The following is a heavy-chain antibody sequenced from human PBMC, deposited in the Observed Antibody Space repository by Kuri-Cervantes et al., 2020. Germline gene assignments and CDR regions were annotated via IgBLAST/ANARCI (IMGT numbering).Heavy chain of an antibody. V-gene: IGHV3-74*01. J-gene: IGHJ6*02. Sequence: GGSLRLSCAASGFTFSSYEMNWVRQAPGKGLVWVSRINSDGSSTSYADSVKGRFTISRDNAKNTLYLQMNSLRAEDTAVYYCAREWAIRYCSGGSCYLGYYYYGMDVWGQGTTVTVSS. CDR2: INSDGSST. CDR3: AREWAIRYCSGGSCYLGYYYYGMDV. CDR1: GFTFSSYE. D-gene: IGHD2-15*01.